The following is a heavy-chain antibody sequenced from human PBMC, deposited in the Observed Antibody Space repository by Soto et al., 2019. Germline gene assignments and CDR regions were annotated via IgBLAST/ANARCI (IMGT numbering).Heavy chain of an antibody. CDR2: ASYDGSYK. CDR1: GFTFSSFG. Sequence: QVQLVESGGGVVQPGRSLRLSCAASGFTFSSFGMHWVRQAPGKGLEWVAVASYDGSYKYYADSVKGRFTISRDNSKXXXXXXXXXXXXXXXXXXXXXXXXXXXXXXXXFDYWGQGTLVTVSS. V-gene: IGHV3-30*03. CDR3: XXXXXXXXXXXXFDY. J-gene: IGHJ4*02.